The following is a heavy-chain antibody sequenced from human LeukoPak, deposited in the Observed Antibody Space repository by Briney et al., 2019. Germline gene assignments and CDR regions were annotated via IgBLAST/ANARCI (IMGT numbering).Heavy chain of an antibody. CDR1: GGSISTSNYY. Sequence: SETLSLTCTVSGGSISTSNYYWGWIRRPPGKGLESIGSIYYSRSTYYSPSLKSRVTISVDTSKNQFSLKLTSVTAADTAVYYCARRKGFGEGYFDSWGQGTLVTVSS. V-gene: IGHV4-39*01. J-gene: IGHJ4*02. CDR3: ARRKGFGEGYFDS. CDR2: IYYSRST. D-gene: IGHD3-10*01.